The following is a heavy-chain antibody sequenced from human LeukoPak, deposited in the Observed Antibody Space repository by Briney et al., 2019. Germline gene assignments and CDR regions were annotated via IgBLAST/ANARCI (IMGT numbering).Heavy chain of an antibody. J-gene: IGHJ4*02. V-gene: IGHV3-23*01. CDR1: GFTFSSYA. Sequence: GGSLRLSCAASGFTFSSYAMSWVRQAPGKGLEWVSRISGGVGIASYADSVKGRFTISRDNSKNTLYLQMNSLRAEDTAVYYCARGRAVVVPAALDYWGQGTLVTVSS. CDR3: ARGRAVVVPAALDY. D-gene: IGHD2-2*01. CDR2: ISGGVGIA.